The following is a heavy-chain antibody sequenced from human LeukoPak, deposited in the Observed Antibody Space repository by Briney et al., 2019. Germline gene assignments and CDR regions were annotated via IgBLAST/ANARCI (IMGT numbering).Heavy chain of an antibody. D-gene: IGHD6-13*01. V-gene: IGHV3-30*18. CDR1: GLTFSSYG. CDR3: AKRMGPSIAAADLDH. Sequence: GGSLRLSCAASGLTFSSYGMHWVRQAPGKGLEWVAVISHDGSNKYYADSVMGRFTISRDNSKNTLYLQMNSLRTEDTAVYYCAKRMGPSIAAADLDHWGQGTLVTVSS. J-gene: IGHJ4*02. CDR2: ISHDGSNK.